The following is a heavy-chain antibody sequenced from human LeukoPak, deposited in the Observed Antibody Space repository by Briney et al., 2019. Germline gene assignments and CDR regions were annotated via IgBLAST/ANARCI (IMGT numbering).Heavy chain of an antibody. Sequence: ASVKVSCKASGYTFTGYGISWVRQAPGQGLEWMGWISAYNGNTNYAQKLQGRVTMTTDTSTSTAYMELRSLRSDDTAVYYCARDSRFWYSSSWYYWGQGTLVTVSS. CDR3: ARDSRFWYSSSWYY. D-gene: IGHD6-13*01. CDR1: GYTFTGYG. J-gene: IGHJ4*02. CDR2: ISAYNGNT. V-gene: IGHV1-18*01.